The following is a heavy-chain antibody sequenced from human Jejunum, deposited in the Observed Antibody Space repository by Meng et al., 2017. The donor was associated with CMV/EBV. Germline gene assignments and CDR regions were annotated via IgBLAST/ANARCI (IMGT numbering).Heavy chain of an antibody. J-gene: IGHJ3*02. CDR3: ASSMQFDMDAFDM. CDR2: IDSDGSTT. Sequence: SRFPFGTKLLHWVRQAPGKGLVWVSRIDSDGSTTSYADSVKGRFTISRDNAKNTLYLEMNSLRVGDTAVYYCASSMQFDMDAFDMWGQGTMVTVSS. V-gene: IGHV3-74*01. D-gene: IGHD2-15*01. CDR1: RFPFGTKL.